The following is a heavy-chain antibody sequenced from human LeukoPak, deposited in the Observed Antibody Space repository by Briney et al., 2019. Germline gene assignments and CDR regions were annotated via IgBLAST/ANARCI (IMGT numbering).Heavy chain of an antibody. V-gene: IGHV4-59*08. J-gene: IGHJ5*02. CDR3: AGLLFFDILTGPQS. CDR1: FASMSDYK. Sequence: SETLSLTCSVSFASMSDYKWNWIRQPPGKGLEWIGYVSDSGRTNYNPSLKSRVAISLDASNSQFFLNLSSVTATDTAFYYCAGLLFFDILTGPQSWGQGTLVTVSS. CDR2: VSDSGRT. D-gene: IGHD3-9*01.